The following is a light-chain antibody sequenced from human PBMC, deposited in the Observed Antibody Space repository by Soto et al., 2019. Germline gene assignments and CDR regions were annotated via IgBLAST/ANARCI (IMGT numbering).Light chain of an antibody. Sequence: EIVMTQSPATLSVSPGERATLSCRASQSVNSRLAWYQHKPGQAPRLLISGASSRATGIPDRFSGSGSGTDFTLTISSLEPEDFAVFYCQQYGTSEIIFGQGTRLEIK. CDR2: GAS. V-gene: IGKV3-20*01. J-gene: IGKJ5*01. CDR3: QQYGTSEII. CDR1: QSVNSR.